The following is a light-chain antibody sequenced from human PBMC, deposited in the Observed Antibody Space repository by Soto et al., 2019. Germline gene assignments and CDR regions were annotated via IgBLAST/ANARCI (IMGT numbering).Light chain of an antibody. CDR2: DAS. CDR3: QQRSNWWT. Sequence: EIVLTQSPGTLSLSPGERATLSCRASHGVSSYLAWYQQKPGQAPRLLMYDASNRATGIPARFSGSGSGTDFTLTISSLEPEDFAVYYCQQRSNWWTFGQGTKVDIK. J-gene: IGKJ1*01. CDR1: HGVSSY. V-gene: IGKV3-11*01.